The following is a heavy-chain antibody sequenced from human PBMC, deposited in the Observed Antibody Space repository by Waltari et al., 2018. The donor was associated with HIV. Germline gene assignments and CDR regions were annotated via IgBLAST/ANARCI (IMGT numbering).Heavy chain of an antibody. CDR1: GFTFTKYW. CDR3: VRSGGLDS. J-gene: IGHJ4*02. CDR2: IKQDGSVV. D-gene: IGHD6-25*01. V-gene: IGHV3-7*01. Sequence: EVQLVESGGGLVQPGGSLRLSCAASGFTFTKYWMHWVRQAPGKGREWVANIKQDGSVVYYGDFVKGRFTISRDNAKNSLYLQINSLRVDDTAVYYCVRSGGLDSWGQGTLVTVSS.